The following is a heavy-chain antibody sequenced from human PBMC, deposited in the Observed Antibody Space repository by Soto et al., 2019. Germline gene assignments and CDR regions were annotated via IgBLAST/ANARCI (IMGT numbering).Heavy chain of an antibody. CDR2: IYYSGST. J-gene: IGHJ4*02. V-gene: IGHV4-30-4*01. Sequence: SETLSLTCTVSGGSISSGDYYWSWIRQPPGKGLEWIGYIYYSGSTYYNPSLKSRVTISVDTSKNQFSLKLSSVTAADTAVYYCARAVRLVPFDYWGQGTLVTVSS. D-gene: IGHD6-19*01. CDR1: GGSISSGDYY. CDR3: ARAVRLVPFDY.